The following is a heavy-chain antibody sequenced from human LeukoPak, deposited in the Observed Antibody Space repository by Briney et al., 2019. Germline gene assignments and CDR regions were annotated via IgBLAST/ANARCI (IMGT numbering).Heavy chain of an antibody. CDR1: RFTFTNYA. Sequence: PGGSLRLSCVDSRFTFTNYAVRSVRQTPGKGLEWVADISDNGGSTYYADSVKGRFTISRDNSKNTLYLQMNSLRAEDTAVYYCAKVRWEKHDYGSGSYYKRKDYYYGMDVWGQGTTVTVSS. CDR2: ISDNGGST. V-gene: IGHV3-23*01. D-gene: IGHD3-10*01. J-gene: IGHJ6*02. CDR3: AKVRWEKHDYGSGSYYKRKDYYYGMDV.